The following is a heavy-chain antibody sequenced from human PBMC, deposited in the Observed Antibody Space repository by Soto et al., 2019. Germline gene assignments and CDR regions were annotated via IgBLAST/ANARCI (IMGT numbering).Heavy chain of an antibody. CDR2: IYYSGST. CDR1: GGSISSGDYY. Sequence: SETLSLTCTVSGGSISSGDYYWSWIRQPPGKGLEWIGYIYYSGSTYYNPSLKSRVTISVDTSKNQFSLKLSSVTAADTAVYYCARHPDQQRLFLNWFDPWGQGTLVTVS. J-gene: IGHJ5*02. D-gene: IGHD6-25*01. CDR3: ARHPDQQRLFLNWFDP. V-gene: IGHV4-30-4*01.